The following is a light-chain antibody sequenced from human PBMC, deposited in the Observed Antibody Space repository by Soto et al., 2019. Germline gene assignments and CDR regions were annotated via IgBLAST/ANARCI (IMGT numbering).Light chain of an antibody. J-gene: IGLJ1*01. CDR2: HND. CDR1: TPNIGKNA. Sequence: QSVLTHPPSVSGAPRQRVTIFNSGSTPNIGKNAVNWYQQLPGKAPKLVIYHNDLLPSGVSDRFSGSKSGTSASLAISGLQSDDEADYYCAAWDDNLDGYVFGTGTKVTVL. V-gene: IGLV1-36*01. CDR3: AAWDDNLDGYV.